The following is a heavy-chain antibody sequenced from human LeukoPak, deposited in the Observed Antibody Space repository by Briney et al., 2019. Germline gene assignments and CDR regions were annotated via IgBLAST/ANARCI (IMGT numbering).Heavy chain of an antibody. J-gene: IGHJ6*03. CDR2: INPNSGGT. Sequence: ASVKVSCMASGYTFTGYYMHWVRQAPGQGLEWMGWINPNSGGTNYAQKFQGRVTMTRDTSISTAYMELSRLRSDDTAVYYRARDNGDTLYYMDVWGKGTTVTISS. V-gene: IGHV1-2*02. CDR3: ARDNGDTLYYMDV. CDR1: GYTFTGYY. D-gene: IGHD4-17*01.